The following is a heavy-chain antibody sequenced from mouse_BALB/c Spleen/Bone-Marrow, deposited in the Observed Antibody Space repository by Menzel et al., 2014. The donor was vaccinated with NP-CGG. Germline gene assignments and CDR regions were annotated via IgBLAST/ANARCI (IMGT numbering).Heavy chain of an antibody. Sequence: VQLQQPGAELVKPGASVKLSCKTSGYTFTSYWIQWVKQRPGQGLGWIGEIFPGTGTTYYNEKFKGKATLTIDTSSSTAYMQLSSLTSEDSAVYFCASRDSSGYVPDYWGQGTTLTVSS. V-gene: IGHV1S132*01. J-gene: IGHJ2*01. CDR2: IFPGTGTT. CDR1: GYTFTSYW. CDR3: ASRDSSGYVPDY. D-gene: IGHD3-2*01.